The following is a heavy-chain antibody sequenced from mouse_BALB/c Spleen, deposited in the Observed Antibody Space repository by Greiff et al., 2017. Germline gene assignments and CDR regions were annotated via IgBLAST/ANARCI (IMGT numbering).Heavy chain of an antibody. D-gene: IGHD4-1*02. V-gene: IGHV2-6-7*01. Sequence: VQLQQSGPGLVAPSQSLSITCTVSGFSLTGYGVNWVRQPPGKGLEWLGMIWGDGSTDYNSALKSRLSISKDNSKSQVFLKMNSLQTDDTAMYYCASQLGPFDYWGQGTTLTVSS. J-gene: IGHJ2*01. CDR3: ASQLGPFDY. CDR2: IWGDGST. CDR1: GFSLTGYG.